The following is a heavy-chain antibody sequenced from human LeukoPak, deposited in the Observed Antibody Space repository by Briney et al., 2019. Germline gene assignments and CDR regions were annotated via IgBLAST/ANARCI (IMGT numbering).Heavy chain of an antibody. Sequence: ASVKVSCKASGYTFTGYYMHWVRQAPGQGLEWMGWINPNSGGTNYAQKFQGRVTMTRGTSISTAYMELSRLRSDDTAVYYCARDPRTLGYCSSTSCPTPYWGQGTLVTVSS. D-gene: IGHD2-2*01. CDR1: GYTFTGYY. J-gene: IGHJ4*02. V-gene: IGHV1-2*02. CDR3: ARDPRTLGYCSSTSCPTPY. CDR2: INPNSGGT.